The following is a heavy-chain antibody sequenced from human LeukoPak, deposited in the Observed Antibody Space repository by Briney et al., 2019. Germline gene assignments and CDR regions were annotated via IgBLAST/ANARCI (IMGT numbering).Heavy chain of an antibody. V-gene: IGHV3-7*01. CDR3: ASGYKNYYMDV. Sequence: GESLKISCAASGFTFSSYWMSWVRQAPGKGLEWVANIKQDGSEKYYVDSVKGQFTISRDNAKNSLYLQMNSLRAEDTAVYYCASGYKNYYMDVWGKGTTVTVSS. J-gene: IGHJ6*03. CDR1: GFTFSSYW. CDR2: IKQDGSEK. D-gene: IGHD5-18*01.